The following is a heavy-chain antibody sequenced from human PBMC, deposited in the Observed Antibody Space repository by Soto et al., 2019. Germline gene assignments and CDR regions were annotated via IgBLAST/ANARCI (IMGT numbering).Heavy chain of an antibody. Sequence: GASVKVSCKVSGCTLTELSMHWVRQAPGKGLEWMGGFDPEDGETIYAQKFQGRVTMTEDTSTDTAYMELSSLRSEDTAVYYCATDRGLSYYYYYGMDVWGQGTTVTVSS. CDR2: FDPEDGET. CDR1: GCTLTELS. D-gene: IGHD3-10*01. CDR3: ATDRGLSYYYYYGMDV. J-gene: IGHJ6*02. V-gene: IGHV1-24*01.